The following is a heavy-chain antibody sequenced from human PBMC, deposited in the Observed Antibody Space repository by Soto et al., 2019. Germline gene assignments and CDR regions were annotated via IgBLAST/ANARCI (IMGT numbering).Heavy chain of an antibody. CDR1: GGSISSGDYY. J-gene: IGHJ6*02. Sequence: QVQLQESGPGLVKPSQTLSLTCTVSGGSISSGDYYWSWIRQPPGKGLEWIGYIYYSGSTYYNPSLKSRVTXXVXAXXNPFSLKLSSVTAADTAVYYCARRYSSSWSDRLDVWGQGTTVTVSS. CDR2: IYYSGST. V-gene: IGHV4-30-4*01. D-gene: IGHD6-13*01. CDR3: ARRYSSSWSDRLDV.